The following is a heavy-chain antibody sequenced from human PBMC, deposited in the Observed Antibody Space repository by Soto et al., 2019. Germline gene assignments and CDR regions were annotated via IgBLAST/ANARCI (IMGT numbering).Heavy chain of an antibody. J-gene: IGHJ6*02. CDR3: ARFDFWSGYPQNYYYYYGMDV. CDR2: IIPIFGTA. Sequence: EASVKVSCKASGGTFSSYAISWVRQAPGQGLEWMGGIIPIFGTANYAQKFQGRVTITADESTSTAYMELSSLRSEDTAVYYCARFDFWSGYPQNYYYYYGMDVWGQGTTVTVSS. V-gene: IGHV1-69*13. D-gene: IGHD3-3*01. CDR1: GGTFSSYA.